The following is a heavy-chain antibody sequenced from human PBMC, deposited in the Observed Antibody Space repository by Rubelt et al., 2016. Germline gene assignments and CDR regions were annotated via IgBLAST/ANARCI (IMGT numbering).Heavy chain of an antibody. V-gene: IGHV4-39*01. D-gene: IGHD4-17*01. CDR2: IYYSGNT. J-gene: IGHJ4*02. CDR1: GASISSSSYY. CDR3: ATGTTVTTGLAY. Sequence: QLQLQESGPGLVKPSETLSLTCTVSGASISSSSYYWGWVRQPPGKGLEWIANIYYSGNTNYNPSLQSRVNISGDTSKSQFTLKLSSVTAADTAVYYCATGTTVTTGLAYWGQGTLVTVSS.